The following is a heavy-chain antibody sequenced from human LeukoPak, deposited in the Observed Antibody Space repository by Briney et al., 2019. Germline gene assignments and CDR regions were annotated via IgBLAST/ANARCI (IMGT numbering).Heavy chain of an antibody. CDR2: INGDGSST. Sequence: GGSLRLSCAASGFTFSSSWMLWVRQAPGKGLVWVSRINGDGSSTAYADSVEGRFTISRDNAKNTLYLQMNSLGAEDTAVYYCARDQYGEAVDYWGQGTLVTVSS. CDR1: GFTFSSSW. D-gene: IGHD4-17*01. CDR3: ARDQYGEAVDY. V-gene: IGHV3-74*01. J-gene: IGHJ4*02.